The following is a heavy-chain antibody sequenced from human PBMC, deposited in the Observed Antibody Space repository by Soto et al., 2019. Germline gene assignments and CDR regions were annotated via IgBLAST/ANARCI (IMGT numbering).Heavy chain of an antibody. J-gene: IGHJ6*02. CDR1: GFTFSSYS. CDR2: ISSSSSYI. CDR3: PREIHGYSSGWYYYYYRMDV. D-gene: IGHD6-19*01. Sequence: GGSLRLSCAASGFTFSSYSMNWVRQAPGKXLEWVSSISSSSSYIYYADSVKGRFTISRDNAENSLYLQMNSLRAEDTAVYYCPREIHGYSSGWYYYYYRMDVWGQGTTVTVSS. V-gene: IGHV3-21*01.